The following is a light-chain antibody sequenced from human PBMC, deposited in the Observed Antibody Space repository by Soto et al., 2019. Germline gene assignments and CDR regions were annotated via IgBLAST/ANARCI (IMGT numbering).Light chain of an antibody. CDR2: DAS. CDR3: QQYSNWPLT. V-gene: IGKV3-15*01. CDR1: QTVRNN. Sequence: EFVLTQSPGTLSLSPGERATLSCRASQTVRNNYLAWYQQKPGQAPRLLIYDASSRATGIPARFSGSGSGTEFTLTIDSLQSEDFAVYYCQQYSNWPLTFGGGTKVDIK. J-gene: IGKJ4*01.